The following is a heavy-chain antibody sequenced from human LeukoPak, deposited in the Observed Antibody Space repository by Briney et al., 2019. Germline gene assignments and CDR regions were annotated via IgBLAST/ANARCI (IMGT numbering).Heavy chain of an antibody. CDR1: GFTFSSYW. J-gene: IGHJ4*02. D-gene: IGHD3-22*01. V-gene: IGHV3-7*01. Sequence: GGSLRLSCAASGFTFSSYWMSWVRQAPGKGLEWVANIKQDGSEKYYVDSVKGRFTISRDNAKNSLYLQMNSLRAEDTAVYYCARDPWVYDSSGYYYAPFDYWGQGTLVTVSS. CDR2: IKQDGSEK. CDR3: ARDPWVYDSSGYYYAPFDY.